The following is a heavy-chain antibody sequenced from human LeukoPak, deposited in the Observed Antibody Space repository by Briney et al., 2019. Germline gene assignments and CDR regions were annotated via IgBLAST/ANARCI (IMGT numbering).Heavy chain of an antibody. CDR1: GGSISHYF. CDR2: IHDNGDS. V-gene: IGHV4-4*07. Sequence: SETLSLTCTVSGGSISHYFWSWIRQPAAKGLEWIGRIHDNGDSNHNPSLKSRVTMSLDTSMNQVSLKLASVTAADTAVYYWARAPSGCGGTCPSDHWGPGTQVTVSS. J-gene: IGHJ4*02. D-gene: IGHD2-15*01. CDR3: ARAPSGCGGTCPSDH.